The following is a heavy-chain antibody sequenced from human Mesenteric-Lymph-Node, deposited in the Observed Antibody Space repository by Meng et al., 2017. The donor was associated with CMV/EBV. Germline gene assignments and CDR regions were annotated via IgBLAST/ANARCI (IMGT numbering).Heavy chain of an antibody. J-gene: IGHJ5*02. CDR1: GFTFSSYS. Sequence: GVLKISCAASGFTFSSYSMNWVRQAPGKGLEWVSSISSSSSYIYYADSVKGRFTISRDNAKNSLYLQMNSLRAEDTAVYYCARSVGNWFDPWGQGTLVTVSS. CDR2: ISSSSSYI. CDR3: ARSVGNWFDP. D-gene: IGHD1-26*01. V-gene: IGHV3-21*01.